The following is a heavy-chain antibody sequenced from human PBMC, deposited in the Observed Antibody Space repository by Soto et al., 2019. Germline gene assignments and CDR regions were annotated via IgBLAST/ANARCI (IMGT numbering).Heavy chain of an antibody. CDR2: ISYDGSNT. CDR3: SRVNIEARLYYCYGMDV. D-gene: IGHD6-6*01. V-gene: IGHV3-30*09. Sequence: QVQLVDSGGGVVQPGRSLRLSCAASGFTFSSYAMHWVLQAPGKGLEWVAVISYDGSNTYYADSVKGRFAISRDNSKNTLYLQMNSLRAEDTAVYYCSRVNIEARLYYCYGMDVWGQGTTVTVSS. J-gene: IGHJ6*02. CDR1: GFTFSSYA.